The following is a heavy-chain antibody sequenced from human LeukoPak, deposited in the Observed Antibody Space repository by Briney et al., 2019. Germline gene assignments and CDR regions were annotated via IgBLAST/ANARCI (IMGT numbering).Heavy chain of an antibody. V-gene: IGHV1-18*01. Sequence: GASVKVSCKASGYTFTNYGITWVRQAPGQGLEWMGWISAYNGNTNYAQKLQGRVTMTTDTSTSTAYIDLRSLRSDDTAVYYCARITMVRGVIFDWYFDLWGRGTLVTVSS. D-gene: IGHD3-10*01. CDR3: ARITMVRGVIFDWYFDL. CDR2: ISAYNGNT. CDR1: GYTFTNYG. J-gene: IGHJ2*01.